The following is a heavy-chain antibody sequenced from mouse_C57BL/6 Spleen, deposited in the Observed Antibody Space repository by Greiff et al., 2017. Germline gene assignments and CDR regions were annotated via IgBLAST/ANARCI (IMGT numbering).Heavy chain of an antibody. Sequence: EVKLVESGGDLVKPGGSLKLSCAASGFAFSSYGMSWVRPTPDKRLEWVATISSGGSYTYYPDSVKGRFTISRDNAKNTLYLQMSSLKSEDTAMYYCARLYYNAMDYWGQGTSVTVSS. V-gene: IGHV5-6*01. CDR1: GFAFSSYG. J-gene: IGHJ4*01. D-gene: IGHD2-1*01. CDR2: ISSGGSYT. CDR3: ARLYYNAMDY.